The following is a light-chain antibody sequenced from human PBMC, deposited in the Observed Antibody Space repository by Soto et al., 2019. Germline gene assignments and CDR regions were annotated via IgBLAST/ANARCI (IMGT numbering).Light chain of an antibody. Sequence: QSVLTQPASVSGSPGQSITISCTGTSSDVGNYNLVSWYQHHPGKAPKLMIYEANRRPSGVANRFSGSRSGNTASLTISGLQAEDESDYYCCSYAGSGTWVFGGGTKVTVL. CDR2: EAN. CDR3: CSYAGSGTWV. V-gene: IGLV2-23*01. CDR1: SSDVGNYNL. J-gene: IGLJ3*02.